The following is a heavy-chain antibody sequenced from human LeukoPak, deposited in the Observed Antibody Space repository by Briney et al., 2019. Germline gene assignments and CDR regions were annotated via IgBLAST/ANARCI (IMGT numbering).Heavy chain of an antibody. D-gene: IGHD2-2*01. CDR2: IDPSSGAT. J-gene: IGHJ5*02. CDR1: GYTFTDYF. V-gene: IGHV1-2*02. Sequence: ASVKVSCKPSGYTFTDYFMHWVRQAPGQGLEWMGWIDPSSGATNFAPKFQGRVTMTRDTSISTAYMELSRLRSDDTAVYYCARGNIGVVVPAAIIWFDPWGQGTLVTVSS. CDR3: ARGNIGVVVPAAIIWFDP.